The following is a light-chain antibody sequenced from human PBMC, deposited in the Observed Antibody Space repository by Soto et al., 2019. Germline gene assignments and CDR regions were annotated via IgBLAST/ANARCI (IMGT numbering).Light chain of an antibody. Sequence: EIVLPQSPGTLSLSPGERATLSCRASQSVSSSYLAWYQQKPGQAPRLLIDGASSRATGIPDRFSGSGSGTEFTLPISRLEPEDFAVYYCQQYGSSLWTFGQGTKVEIK. CDR1: QSVSSSY. J-gene: IGKJ1*01. CDR3: QQYGSSLWT. CDR2: GAS. V-gene: IGKV3-20*01.